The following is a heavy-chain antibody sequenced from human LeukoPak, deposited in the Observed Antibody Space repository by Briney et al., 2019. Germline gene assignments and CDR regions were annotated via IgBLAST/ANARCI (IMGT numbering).Heavy chain of an antibody. CDR3: AAVPRPGIAVAGFDP. J-gene: IGHJ5*02. Sequence: GASVKVSCKASGFTFTSSAMQWVRQARGQRLEWIGWIVVCSGNTNYAQKFQERVTITRDMYTSTAYMELSSLRSEDRAVYYCAAVPRPGIAVAGFDPWGQGALVTVSS. CDR2: IVVCSGNT. V-gene: IGHV1-58*02. CDR1: GFTFTSSA. D-gene: IGHD6-19*01.